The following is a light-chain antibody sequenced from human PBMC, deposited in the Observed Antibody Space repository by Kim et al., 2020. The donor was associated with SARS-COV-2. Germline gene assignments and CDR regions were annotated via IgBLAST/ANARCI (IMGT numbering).Light chain of an antibody. V-gene: IGLV3-21*04. CDR2: YDS. CDR3: QVWDSSSDHRVV. Sequence: PGKTARVSCGGNSIGSKGVHWYQQKSGQAPVLVIYYDSDRPSGIPERFSGSNSGNTATLTISRVEAGDEAVYFCQVWDSSSDHRVVFGGGTQLTVL. CDR1: SIGSKG. J-gene: IGLJ2*01.